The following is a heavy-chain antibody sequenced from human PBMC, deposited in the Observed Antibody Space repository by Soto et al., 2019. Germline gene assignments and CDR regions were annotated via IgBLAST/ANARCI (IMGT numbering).Heavy chain of an antibody. CDR1: GFTFTAYY. CDR2: INPNTGGT. Sequence: ASVKVSCKASGFTFTAYYMHWVRQAPGQGPEWMGWINPNTGGTKYAQKFQGWVTMTRDTSISTAYMEVPRLKSDDTAVYYCARDRGSWPSNLFNFWAKGTLVPVSS. CDR3: ARDRGSWPSNLFNF. V-gene: IGHV1-2*04. D-gene: IGHD6-19*01. J-gene: IGHJ5*01.